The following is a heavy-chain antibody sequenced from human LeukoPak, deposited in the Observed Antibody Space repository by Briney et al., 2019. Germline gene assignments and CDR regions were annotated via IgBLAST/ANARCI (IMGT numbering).Heavy chain of an antibody. Sequence: GGSLRLSCAASGFSFSTQWMHWVRQAPGKGLEWVAIISGDTITTYYADSVKGRFTISRDNSKNTLYLQMNSLRAEDTAVYYCVTKVSGDNPFDYWGQGILVTVSS. J-gene: IGHJ4*02. V-gene: IGHV3-23*01. CDR1: GFSFSTQW. CDR2: ISGDTITT. CDR3: VTKVSGDNPFDY. D-gene: IGHD1-14*01.